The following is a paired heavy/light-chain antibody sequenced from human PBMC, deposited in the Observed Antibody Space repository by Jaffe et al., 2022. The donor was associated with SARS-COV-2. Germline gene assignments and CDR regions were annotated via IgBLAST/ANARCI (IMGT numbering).Light chain of an antibody. CDR2: RNN. CDR3: ATWDDRLTGWV. Sequence: QSVLTQPPSASGTPGQRVTISCSGSSSNIGGNYVFWYQQLPGAAPRLLIYRNNQRPSGVPDRFSGSKSGTSASLAISGLRSEDEADYYCATWDDRLTGWVFGGGTKLAVL. CDR1: SSNIGGNY. V-gene: IGLV1-47*01. J-gene: IGLJ3*02.
Heavy chain of an antibody. J-gene: IGHJ6*02. V-gene: IGHV4-61*02. Sequence: QVQLQESGPGLVMPSQTLSLTCTVSGGSDLYYWSWIRQPAGKGLEWIGRISASGSTNYNPSLKSRVTISIDTSKKHISLSLSSVTAADTAVYFCAREEVGYCSGGNCYSSYYHYGMDVWGQGTTVTVSS. CDR2: ISASGST. CDR3: AREEVGYCSGGNCYSSYYHYGMDV. D-gene: IGHD2-15*01. CDR1: GGSDLYY.